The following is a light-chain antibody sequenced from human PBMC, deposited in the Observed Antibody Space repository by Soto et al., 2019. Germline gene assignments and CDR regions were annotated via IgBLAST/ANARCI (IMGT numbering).Light chain of an antibody. CDR1: HYIGNF. Sequence: DIQMTQSPSSLSASVGDRVTITCRSSHYIGNFLAWYQHKPGKSPTILINAASSLQSGAPSRFSGSGSGTDCRLTISSLQPEAVGRYDCHKYNSAPFTFGPGTKVDIK. CDR3: HKYNSAPFT. V-gene: IGKV1-27*01. J-gene: IGKJ3*01. CDR2: AAS.